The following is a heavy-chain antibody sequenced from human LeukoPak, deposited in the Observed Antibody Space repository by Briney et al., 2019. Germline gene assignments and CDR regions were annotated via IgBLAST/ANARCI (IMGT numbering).Heavy chain of an antibody. J-gene: IGHJ4*02. Sequence: GGSLRLSCAASGFTFDDYAMHWVRQAPGKGLEWVSLITWDGDSTYYADSVKGRFTISRDNSKNYLYLQMNSLKTEDTAVYYCRSRDSRAYFDFDYWGQGTLVTVSS. V-gene: IGHV3-43D*03. D-gene: IGHD3-22*01. CDR2: ITWDGDST. CDR1: GFTFDDYA. CDR3: RSRDSRAYFDFDY.